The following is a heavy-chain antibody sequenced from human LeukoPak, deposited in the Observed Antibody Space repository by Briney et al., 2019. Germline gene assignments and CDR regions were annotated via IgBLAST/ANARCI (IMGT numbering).Heavy chain of an antibody. CDR2: IYTSGST. CDR1: GGSISSYY. J-gene: IGHJ6*03. Sequence: SETLSLTCTVSGGSISSYYWSWIRQPAGKGLEWIGRIYTSGSTNYNPSLKSRVTMSVDTSKNQFSLKVSTVTAADTAVYYCARVFDSGSQAYFYYMDVWGKGTTVTISS. CDR3: ARVFDSGSQAYFYYMDV. V-gene: IGHV4-4*07. D-gene: IGHD3-10*01.